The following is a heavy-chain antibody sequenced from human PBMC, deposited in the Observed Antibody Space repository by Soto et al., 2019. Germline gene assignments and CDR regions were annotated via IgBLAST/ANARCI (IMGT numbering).Heavy chain of an antibody. CDR2: IYPGDSDT. CDR1: GYSFTSYW. CDR3: ARTARDYCSSASCYGYYYYYMDV. J-gene: IGHJ6*03. Sequence: PGESLKISCKGSGYSFTSYWIGWVRQMPGKGLEWMGIIYPGDSDTRYSPSFQGQVTISADKSISTAYLQWSSLKASDTAMYYCARTARDYCSSASCYGYYYYYMDVWGKGTTVTVSS. D-gene: IGHD2-2*01. V-gene: IGHV5-51*01.